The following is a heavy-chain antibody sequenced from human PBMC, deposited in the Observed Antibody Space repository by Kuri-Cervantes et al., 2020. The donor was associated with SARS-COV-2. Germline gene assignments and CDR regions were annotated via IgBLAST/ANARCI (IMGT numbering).Heavy chain of an antibody. Sequence: LSLTCAASGFTFSNYSMNWVRQAPGKGLEWVSSISSSSSYIYYADSVKGRFTISRDNAKNSLYLQMNSLRAEDTAVYYCASEYRIAAAGMSFDYWGQGTLVTVSS. J-gene: IGHJ4*01. CDR1: GFTFSNYS. CDR2: ISSSSSYI. V-gene: IGHV3-21*01. D-gene: IGHD6-13*01. CDR3: ASEYRIAAAGMSFDY.